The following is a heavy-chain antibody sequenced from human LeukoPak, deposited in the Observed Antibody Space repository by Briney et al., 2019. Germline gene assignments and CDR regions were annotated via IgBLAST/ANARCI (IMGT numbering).Heavy chain of an antibody. CDR1: GGSISSSSYY. CDR2: IYYSGST. D-gene: IGHD3-10*01. Sequence: KPSETLSLTCTVSGGSISSSSYYWGWIRQPPGKGLEWIGSIYYSGSTYYNPSLKSRVTISVDTSKNQFSLMLSSVTAADTAVYYCARDRTVRGEGLDYWGQGTLVTVSS. V-gene: IGHV4-39*07. CDR3: ARDRTVRGEGLDY. J-gene: IGHJ4*02.